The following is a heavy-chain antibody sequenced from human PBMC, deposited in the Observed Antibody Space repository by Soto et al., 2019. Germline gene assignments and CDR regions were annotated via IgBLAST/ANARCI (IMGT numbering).Heavy chain of an antibody. J-gene: IGHJ4*02. CDR3: ARGSGYSFNPGMHY. Sequence: TLSLTCTVSGGSISSGDYYWSWIRQPPGKGLEWIGYIYYSGSTYYNPSLKSRVTISVDTSKNQFSLKLSSVTAADTAVYYCARGSGYSFNPGMHYWGQGTLVTVYS. D-gene: IGHD3-22*01. V-gene: IGHV4-30-4*01. CDR2: IYYSGST. CDR1: GGSISSGDYY.